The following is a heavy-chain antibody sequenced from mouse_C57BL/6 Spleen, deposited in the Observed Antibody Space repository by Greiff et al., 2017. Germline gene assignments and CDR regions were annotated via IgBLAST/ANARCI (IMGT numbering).Heavy chain of an antibody. CDR3: ARGLSSQYYFDY. J-gene: IGHJ2*01. V-gene: IGHV1-69*01. D-gene: IGHD1-1*01. Sequence: QVQLQQPGAELVMPGASVKLSCKASGYTFTSYWMHWVKQRPGQGLEWIGEIDPTDSYTNYNQKFKGKSTLTVDKSSCTAYMQLSSLTSEDSAVYYCARGLSSQYYFDYWGQGTTLTVSS. CDR2: IDPTDSYT. CDR1: GYTFTSYW.